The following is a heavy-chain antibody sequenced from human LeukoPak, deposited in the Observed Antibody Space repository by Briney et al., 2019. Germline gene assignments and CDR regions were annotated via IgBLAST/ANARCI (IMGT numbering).Heavy chain of an antibody. J-gene: IGHJ4*02. CDR3: ASTWDY. Sequence: PGGSLRLSCAASKFTFSSYAMNWVRQASGKGLEWVSGISGSGGSTYYADSVKGRFTISRDNSKNTLYLQMNSLRAEDTAVYYCASTWDYWGQGTLVTVSS. CDR2: ISGSGGST. V-gene: IGHV3-23*01. CDR1: KFTFSSYA.